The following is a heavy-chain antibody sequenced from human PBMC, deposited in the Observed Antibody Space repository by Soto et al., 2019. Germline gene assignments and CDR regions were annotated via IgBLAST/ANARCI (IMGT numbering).Heavy chain of an antibody. CDR2: IYHSGSN. D-gene: IGHD3-10*01. J-gene: IGHJ4*02. V-gene: IGHV4-4*02. CDR1: GGYISSSNW. Sequence: LEILCLTCAVSGGYISSSNWWSRVRKPPGKGLEWMGEIYHSGSNNYNPTLKSRVTIYVDKSKNQSSLKLSPVTAADKAVSYRAKISGGSFDYWGQGTLVTV. CDR3: AKISGGSFDY.